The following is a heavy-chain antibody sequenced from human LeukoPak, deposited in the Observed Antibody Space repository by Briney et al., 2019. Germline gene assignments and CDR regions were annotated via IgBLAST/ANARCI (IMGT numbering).Heavy chain of an antibody. CDR1: GFTFSSYR. CDR3: ARDLGYYDSRGYFSPFDL. Sequence: GGSLRLSCAASGFTFSSYRMSWVRQAPGKGLEWVANIKQDGSEKYYVDSVKGRFTISRDNAKNSLYLQMNSLRAEDTAVYYCARDLGYYDSRGYFSPFDLWGQGNLVHVFS. CDR2: IKQDGSEK. J-gene: IGHJ4*02. D-gene: IGHD3-22*01. V-gene: IGHV3-7*01.